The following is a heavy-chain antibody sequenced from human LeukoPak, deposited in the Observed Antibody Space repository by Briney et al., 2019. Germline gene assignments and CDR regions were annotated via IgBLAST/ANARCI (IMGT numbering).Heavy chain of an antibody. Sequence: ASVKVSCKASGYTFTNYDINWVRQATGQGLEWMGWMNPNSGDTNYAQKFQDRVTMTRDTSISTAYVELTRLTSDDTAVYYCALDNWNYVYWGQGTLVTVSS. CDR1: GYTFTNYD. D-gene: IGHD1-7*01. J-gene: IGHJ4*02. CDR2: MNPNSGDT. V-gene: IGHV1-2*02. CDR3: ALDNWNYVY.